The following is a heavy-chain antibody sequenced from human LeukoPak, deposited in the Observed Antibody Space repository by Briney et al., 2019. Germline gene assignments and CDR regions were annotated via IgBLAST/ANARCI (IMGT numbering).Heavy chain of an antibody. D-gene: IGHD3-22*01. CDR1: GYIFTSNW. V-gene: IGHV5-51*01. J-gene: IGHJ4*02. CDR2: IYPGDSES. Sequence: GESLKISCQGSGYIFTSNWILWVRQTPGKGLEWMGIIYPGDSESRYSPSFQGQVTISVDRSINTAYLQWSSLKASDTAMYYCARLGSSGYEYWGQGTLVTASS. CDR3: ARLGSSGYEY.